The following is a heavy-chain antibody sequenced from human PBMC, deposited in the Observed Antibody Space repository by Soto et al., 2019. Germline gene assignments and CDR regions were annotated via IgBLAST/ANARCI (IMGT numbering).Heavy chain of an antibody. D-gene: IGHD1-7*01. CDR2: IYYSGST. Sequence: TLSLTFNVSGGSISSGGYYWSWIRQHPGKGLEWIGNIYYSGSTYYNPSLKSRVTISVDTSKNQFSLKLSSVTAADTAVYYCAADRPGTRDPSYYGMDVWGQGTTVTVSS. CDR3: AADRPGTRDPSYYGMDV. V-gene: IGHV4-31*02. J-gene: IGHJ6*02. CDR1: GGSISSGGYY.